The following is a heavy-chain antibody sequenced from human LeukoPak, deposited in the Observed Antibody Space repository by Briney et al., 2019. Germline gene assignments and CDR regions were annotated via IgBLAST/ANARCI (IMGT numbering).Heavy chain of an antibody. Sequence: GGSLRLSCAASGFTFSSYWMHWVRQAPGRGLVWVSLINSDGSSTSYADSVKGRFTISRDNAKNTLYLQMNSLRAEDTAVYYCASSPPDTAMDLFDYWGQGTLVTVSS. CDR1: GFTFSSYW. D-gene: IGHD5-18*01. CDR2: INSDGSST. V-gene: IGHV3-74*01. CDR3: ASSPPDTAMDLFDY. J-gene: IGHJ4*02.